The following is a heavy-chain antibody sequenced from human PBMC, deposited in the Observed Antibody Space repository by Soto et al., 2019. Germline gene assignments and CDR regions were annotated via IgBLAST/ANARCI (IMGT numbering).Heavy chain of an antibody. CDR2: INHSGST. CDR1: GGSFSGYY. CDR3: ARRGRTVGAHAAFHY. J-gene: IGHJ4*02. Sequence: SETLSLTCAVYGGSFSGYYWSWIRQPPGKGLEWIGEINHSGSTNYNPSLKSRVTISVDTSKNQFSLKLSSVTAADTAVYYCARRGRTVGAHAAFHYWGQGTLVTVSS. V-gene: IGHV4-34*01. D-gene: IGHD1-26*01.